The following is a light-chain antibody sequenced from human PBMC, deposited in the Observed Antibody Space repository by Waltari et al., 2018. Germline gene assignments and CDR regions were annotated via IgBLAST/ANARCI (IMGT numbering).Light chain of an antibody. V-gene: IGKV1D-13*01. CDR3: QQYINYPFT. CDR1: QGIRSA. Sequence: AIQLTQSPSSLSASLGDRVTITCRASQGIRSALAWYQQRPGKPPQFLIYDASTLHTGVPSRFSGRGSGTDFSLTINSLQPEDFATYYCQQYINYPFTFGPGTKVDFK. CDR2: DAS. J-gene: IGKJ3*01.